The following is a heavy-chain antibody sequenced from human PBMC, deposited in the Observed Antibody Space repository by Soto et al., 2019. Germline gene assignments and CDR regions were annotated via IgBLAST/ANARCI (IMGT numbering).Heavy chain of an antibody. CDR1: GFTFSGSA. J-gene: IGHJ4*02. D-gene: IGHD3-3*01. CDR2: IRSTAKRYAT. CDR3: ARGVYDFWNGHPKGLDY. Sequence: QPGASLPLSAPAPGFTFSGSAWHCVRQASGAGLEWFGRIRSTAKRYATAYVVSVKGRFTSSRDDSRNTAYLQMNSLKTDDTAVYYCARGVYDFWNGHPKGLDYWGQGP. V-gene: IGHV3-73*01.